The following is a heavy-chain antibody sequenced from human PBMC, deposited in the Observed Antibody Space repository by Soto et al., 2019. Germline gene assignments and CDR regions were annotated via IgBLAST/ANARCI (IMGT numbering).Heavy chain of an antibody. CDR1: GGSITSGDYY. J-gene: IGHJ5*02. CDR3: ARDQGGRYYDFWSGSWFDP. Sequence: SETLSLTFTVSGGSITSGDYYWRCVRQPPGKGLEWIGYIYYSGSTYYNPSLKSRVTISVDTSKNQFSLKLSSVTAADTAVYYCARDQGGRYYDFWSGSWFDPWGQGTLVTVSS. V-gene: IGHV4-30-4*01. D-gene: IGHD3-3*01. CDR2: IYYSGST.